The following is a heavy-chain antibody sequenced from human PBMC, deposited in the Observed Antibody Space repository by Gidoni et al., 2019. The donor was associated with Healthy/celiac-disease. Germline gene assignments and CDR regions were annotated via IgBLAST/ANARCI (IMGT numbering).Heavy chain of an antibody. J-gene: IGHJ5*02. CDR2: INHSGST. D-gene: IGHD3-10*01. Sequence: QVQLQQWGAGLLKPSETLSLTCAVYGGSFSGYYWSWIRQPPGKGLEWIGEINHSGSTNYNPSLKSRVTISVDTSKNQFSLKLSSVTAADTAVYYCARMGRRPLARITMVRGDNWFDPWGQGTLVTVSS. CDR1: GGSFSGYY. CDR3: ARMGRRPLARITMVRGDNWFDP. V-gene: IGHV4-34*01.